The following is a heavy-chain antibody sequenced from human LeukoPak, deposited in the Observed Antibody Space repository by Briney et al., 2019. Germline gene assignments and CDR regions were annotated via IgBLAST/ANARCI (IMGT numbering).Heavy chain of an antibody. V-gene: IGHV6-1*01. D-gene: IGHD6-13*01. CDR2: TYYRSKWYN. CDR3: ARDVTAGAGAVGMAV. CDR1: GDSVSNNIAA. Sequence: SPNLSLTCVISGDSVSNNIAAWNWLRQSPSRGLEWLGSTYYRSKWYNDYAVSVESRITINPDTSKNQFSLQLNSVTPEDTAVYYCARDVTAGAGAVGMAVWGKGTTVTVSS. J-gene: IGHJ6*04.